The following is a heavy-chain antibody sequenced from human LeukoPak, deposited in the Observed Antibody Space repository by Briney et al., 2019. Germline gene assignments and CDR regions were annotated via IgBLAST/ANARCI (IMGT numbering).Heavy chain of an antibody. V-gene: IGHV4-38-2*02. J-gene: IGHJ4*02. CDR2: IYHDGST. Sequence: SETLSLTCTVSGYSISSGYYWGWIRQPPGKGLEWIGNIYHDGSTYYNPSLKSRVTISVDTSKNQFSLKLNSVTAADTAVYYCARSGASSSGWPLDYWGQGTLVIVSS. CDR3: ARSGASSSGWPLDY. D-gene: IGHD6-19*01. CDR1: GYSISSGYY.